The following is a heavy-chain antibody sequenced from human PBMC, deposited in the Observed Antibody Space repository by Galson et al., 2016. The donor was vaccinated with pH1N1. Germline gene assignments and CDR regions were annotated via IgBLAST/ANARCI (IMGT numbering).Heavy chain of an antibody. CDR2: IDWDDEK. CDR3: AHQPSGEGFAP. D-gene: IGHD3-16*01. V-gene: IGHV2-70*04. CDR1: GISDMR. Sequence: PALVKPTQTLTLTCTFPGISDMRVSWFRQPPGKALEWLARIDWDDEKFYSPSLKTRLTISKDTSRTQVVLIMTNMAPVDTATYYCAHQPSGEGFAPWGQGILVTVSS. J-gene: IGHJ5*01.